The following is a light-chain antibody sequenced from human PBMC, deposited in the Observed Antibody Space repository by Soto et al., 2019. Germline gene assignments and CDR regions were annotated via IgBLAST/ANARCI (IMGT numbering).Light chain of an antibody. J-gene: IGLJ2*01. Sequence: QSVLTQPPSLSAAPGQKVTISCSGSSSNIGNNDVSWYQQLPGTAPKLIIYDSNKRPSGIPDRFSCSKSGTSATLGITGLQTGDEADYYCGTWDNSLSAGVFGGGTKLTVL. CDR3: GTWDNSLSAGV. CDR2: DSN. V-gene: IGLV1-51*01. CDR1: SSNIGNND.